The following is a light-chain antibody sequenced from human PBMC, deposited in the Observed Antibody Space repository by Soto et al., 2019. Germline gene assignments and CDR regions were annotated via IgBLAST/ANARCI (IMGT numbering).Light chain of an antibody. CDR1: SSDIGAYNY. CDR3: SSYTDNSTLSTLVL. CDR2: DVN. J-gene: IGLJ2*01. Sequence: QSALTQPASVSGSPGQSITISCTGSSSDIGAYNYVSWYQQHPGKAPKLMIFDVNNRPSGVSDRFSGSKSDNTASLTISGLQSEDEADYYCSSYTDNSTLSTLVLFGGGTKVTVL. V-gene: IGLV2-14*01.